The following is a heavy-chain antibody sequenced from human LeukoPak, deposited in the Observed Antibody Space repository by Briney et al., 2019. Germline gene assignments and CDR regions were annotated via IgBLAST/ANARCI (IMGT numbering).Heavy chain of an antibody. J-gene: IGHJ4*02. Sequence: PGGSLRLSCAASGFTFSSYAMSWVRQAPGKGLEWVSSLSDNGGTAHYADSVKGRFTISRDNSKNTLYLQMNSLRAEDTAVYYCAKDPWSGNHAEYYFEQWGQGTLVTVSS. D-gene: IGHD1-14*01. CDR2: LSDNGGTA. CDR1: GFTFSSYA. CDR3: AKDPWSGNHAEYYFEQ. V-gene: IGHV3-23*01.